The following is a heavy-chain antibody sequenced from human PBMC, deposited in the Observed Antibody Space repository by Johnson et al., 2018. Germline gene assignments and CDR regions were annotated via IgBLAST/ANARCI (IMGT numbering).Heavy chain of an antibody. CDR2: IYSGGST. J-gene: IGHJ6*02. CDR1: GFTVSSNY. Sequence: VQLVQSGGGLIQPGGSLRLSCAASGFTVSSNYMSWVRQAPGKGLEWVSVIYSGGSTYYADSVKGRFTISRANSKNSLYLQMNSPRAEDTAVYYCARQKRGVGNTSMPNRRYFYGMDVWGQGTTVTVSS. D-gene: IGHD1-14*01. V-gene: IGHV3-53*01. CDR3: ARQKRGVGNTSMPNRRYFYGMDV.